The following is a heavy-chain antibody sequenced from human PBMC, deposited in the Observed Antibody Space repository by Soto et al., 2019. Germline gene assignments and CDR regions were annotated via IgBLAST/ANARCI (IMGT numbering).Heavy chain of an antibody. CDR1: GFTFSRNG. D-gene: IGHD4-4*01. V-gene: IGHV3-33*01. Sequence: PGGSLRLSCAASGFTFSRNGMHWVRQAPGKGMEWVAVIWYDGSNKYYADSVKGRFTISRDNSKNTLSLQMNSLRAEDTAVYYCLRDSTARTVASLDYRGQATLGTGSS. CDR2: IWYDGSNK. J-gene: IGHJ4*02. CDR3: LRDSTARTVASLDY.